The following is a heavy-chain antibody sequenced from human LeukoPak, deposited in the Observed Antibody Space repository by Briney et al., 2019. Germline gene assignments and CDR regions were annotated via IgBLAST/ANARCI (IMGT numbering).Heavy chain of an antibody. CDR1: GFTVSSNY. Sequence: PGRSLRLSCAASGFTVSSNYMSWVRQAPGKGLEWVSVIYSGGSTYYADSVKGRFTISRDNSKNTLYLQMNSLRAEDTAVYYCARAGYYYDSSGYYFFDYWGQGTLVTVSS. CDR2: IYSGGST. CDR3: ARAGYYYDSSGYYFFDY. D-gene: IGHD3-22*01. V-gene: IGHV3-66*01. J-gene: IGHJ4*02.